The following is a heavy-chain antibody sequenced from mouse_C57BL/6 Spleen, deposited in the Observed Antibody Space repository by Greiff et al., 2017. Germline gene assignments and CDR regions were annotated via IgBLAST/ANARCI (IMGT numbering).Heavy chain of an antibody. Sequence: QVQLQQPGPELVRPGSSVKLSCKASGYAFTSSWMDWVKQRPGQGLEWIGHIYPSDSETHYNQKFKDKATLTVDKSSSTAYMQLSSLTSEYSAVDYSVFIYGKYGEAKDYWGQGTSLTVSS. CDR3: VFIYGKYGEAKDY. J-gene: IGHJ4*01. CDR2: IYPSDSET. D-gene: IGHD2-1*01. CDR1: GYAFTSSW. V-gene: IGHV1-61*01.